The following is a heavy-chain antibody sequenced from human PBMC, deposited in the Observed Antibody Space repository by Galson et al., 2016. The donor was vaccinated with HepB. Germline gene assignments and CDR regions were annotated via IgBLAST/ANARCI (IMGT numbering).Heavy chain of an antibody. V-gene: IGHV5-10-1*01. CDR2: IDPSDSNS. J-gene: IGHJ6*03. CDR1: GYNFASYW. CDR3: AARDSYSMDV. D-gene: IGHD2-21*01. Sequence: QSGAEVKKPGDSLRISCKGSGYNFASYWITWVRQMPGKGLEWMGKIDPSDSNSDYSPSFQGHVTISVDKSISTAYLHWSSLKASDTAMYYCAARDSYSMDVWGKGTTVTVSS.